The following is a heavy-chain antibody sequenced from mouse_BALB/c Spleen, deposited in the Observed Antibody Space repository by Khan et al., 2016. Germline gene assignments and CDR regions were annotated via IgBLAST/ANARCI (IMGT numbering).Heavy chain of an antibody. Sequence: QVQLQQSGAELVRPGSSVKISCKASGYAFSGYWMNWVKQRPGQGLEWIGQIYPGDGDTNYNGKFKGKATLTADKSSSTAYMQLSSLTSEDSAVYFCARGTQFASWGQGTLVTVSA. V-gene: IGHV1-80*01. CDR1: GYAFSGYW. CDR2: IYPGDGDT. J-gene: IGHJ3*01. CDR3: ARGTQFAS. D-gene: IGHD2-14*01.